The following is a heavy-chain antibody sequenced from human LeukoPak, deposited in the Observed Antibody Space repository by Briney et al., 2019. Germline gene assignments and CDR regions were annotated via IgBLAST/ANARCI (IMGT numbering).Heavy chain of an antibody. CDR3: ARDRARVEPEYYDFWSGYLNWFDP. Sequence: GGSLRLSCAASGFTFSSYWMSWVRQAPGKGLEWVANIKQDGSEKYYVDSVKGRFTISRDNAKNSLYLQMNSLRAEDTAVYYCARDRARVEPEYYDFWSGYLNWFDPWGQGTLVTASS. CDR1: GFTFSSYW. D-gene: IGHD3-3*01. CDR2: IKQDGSEK. V-gene: IGHV3-7*01. J-gene: IGHJ5*02.